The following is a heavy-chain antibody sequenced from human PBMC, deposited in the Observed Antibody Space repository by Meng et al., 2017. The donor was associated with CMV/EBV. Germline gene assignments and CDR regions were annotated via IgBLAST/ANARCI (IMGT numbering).Heavy chain of an antibody. CDR3: ARDLEVASYYYYGMDV. D-gene: IGHD3-3*01. J-gene: IGHJ6*02. CDR2: INPNSGGT. CDR1: GYTFTGYY. V-gene: IGHV1-2*02. Sequence: ASVKVSCKASGYTFTGYYMYWVRQAPGQGLEWMGWINPNSGGTKYAQKFQGRVTMTRDTSISTAYMEVSRLRSDDTAVYYCARDLEVASYYYYGMDVWGQGTTVTVSS.